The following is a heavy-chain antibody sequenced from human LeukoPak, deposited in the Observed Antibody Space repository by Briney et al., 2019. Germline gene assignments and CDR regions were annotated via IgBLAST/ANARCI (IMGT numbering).Heavy chain of an antibody. J-gene: IGHJ4*02. V-gene: IGHV3-30*18. CDR2: ISYDGSNK. Sequence: GGSLRLSCAASGFTFSSYGMPWVRQAPGKGLEWVAVISYDGSNKYYADSVKGRFTISRDNSKNTLYLQMNSLRAEDTAVYYCAKVIEYYDFWRPFDYWGQGTLVTVSS. CDR3: AKVIEYYDFWRPFDY. CDR1: GFTFSSYG. D-gene: IGHD3-3*01.